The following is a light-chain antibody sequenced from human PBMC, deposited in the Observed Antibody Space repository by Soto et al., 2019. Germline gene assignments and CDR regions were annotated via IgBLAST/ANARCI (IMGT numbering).Light chain of an antibody. V-gene: IGLV7-46*01. J-gene: IGLJ3*02. CDR1: TGAVTSGHY. CDR3: LLSYSVARRV. Sequence: VVTQEPSLTVSPGGTVTLTCGSSTGAVTSGHYPYWFQQKPGQAPRTVIYETNNKHSWTPARFSGSLLGGQAALSLSGAQPEDEADYYCLLSYSVARRVFGGGTKLTVL. CDR2: ETN.